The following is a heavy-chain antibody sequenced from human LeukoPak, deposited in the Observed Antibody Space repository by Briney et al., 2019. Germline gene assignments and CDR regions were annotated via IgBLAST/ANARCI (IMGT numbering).Heavy chain of an antibody. CDR3: ARVDSYYDASGYFYFIDS. V-gene: IGHV4-30-4*01. CDR1: GGSISSDYY. CDR2: IDYSGNT. D-gene: IGHD3-22*01. Sequence: SQTLSLTCTVSGGSISSDYYWSWIRQPPGKGLEYIGIIDYSGNTYYNPSLKSRLDISLDMSKNQLSLKLRSVTAADTAVYYCARVDSYYDASGYFYFIDSWGQGALVTVSS. J-gene: IGHJ4*02.